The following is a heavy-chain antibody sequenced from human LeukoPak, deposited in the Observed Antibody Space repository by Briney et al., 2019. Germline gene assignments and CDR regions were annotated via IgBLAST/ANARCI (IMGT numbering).Heavy chain of an antibody. V-gene: IGHV4-39*07. CDR2: IYYSGST. D-gene: IGHD4-17*01. J-gene: IGHJ6*03. Sequence: SETLSLTCTVSGDSISSSSYYWGWIRQPPGKGLEWIGNIYYSGSTYYNPSLKSRVTISVDTSKNHFSLKLSSVTAADTAVYYCARDGYGDSDYYYYMDVWGKGTTVTVSS. CDR1: GDSISSSSYY. CDR3: ARDGYGDSDYYYYMDV.